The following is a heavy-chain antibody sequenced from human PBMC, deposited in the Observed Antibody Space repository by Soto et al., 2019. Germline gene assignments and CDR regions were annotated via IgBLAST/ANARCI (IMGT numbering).Heavy chain of an antibody. D-gene: IGHD1-26*01. V-gene: IGHV1-18*01. Sequence: QVPLVQSGAEVKKPGASVKVSCKASGYTFTSYGISWVRQAPGQGLEWMGWISAYNGNTNYAQKLQGRVTVTTDTSTSTAYMELRSLRSDDTAVYYCARTGEVGEGDYYYYGMDVWGQGTTVTVSS. CDR1: GYTFTSYG. J-gene: IGHJ6*02. CDR2: ISAYNGNT. CDR3: ARTGEVGEGDYYYYGMDV.